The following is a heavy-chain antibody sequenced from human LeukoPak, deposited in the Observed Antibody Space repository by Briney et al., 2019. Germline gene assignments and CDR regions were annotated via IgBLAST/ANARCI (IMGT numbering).Heavy chain of an antibody. CDR2: ISSSSSYV. CDR1: GFTFSSYC. V-gene: IGHV3-21*01. J-gene: IGHJ4*02. Sequence: GGSLRLSCAPSGFTFSSYCMNWVRQAPGKGIEWVPSISSSSSYVYYAVSVKGRFTISRENAKNSLYLQMTSLRAEDTAVYYCARTYYYDSSGYYPASYYFDYWGQGTLVTVSS. CDR3: ARTYYYDSSGYYPASYYFDY. D-gene: IGHD3-22*01.